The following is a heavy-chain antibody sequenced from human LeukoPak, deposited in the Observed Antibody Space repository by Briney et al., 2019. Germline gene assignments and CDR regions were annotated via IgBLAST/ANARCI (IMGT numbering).Heavy chain of an antibody. CDR1: GFTFSRYA. J-gene: IGHJ4*02. CDR3: AKRGEMATIKGFDY. D-gene: IGHD5-24*01. V-gene: IGHV3-23*01. CDR2: ISAGGVST. Sequence: QSGGSLRLSCAASGFTFSRYAMSWVRQAPGKGLEWVSAISAGGVSTYYADSVKGRLTISRDNSKNTLYLQMNSLRAEDTAVYYCAKRGEMATIKGFDYWGQGTLVTVSS.